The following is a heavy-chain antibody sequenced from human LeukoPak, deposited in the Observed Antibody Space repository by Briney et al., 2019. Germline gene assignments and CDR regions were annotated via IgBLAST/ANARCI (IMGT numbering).Heavy chain of an antibody. J-gene: IGHJ4*02. CDR2: IYYSGNT. V-gene: IGHV4-59*01. D-gene: IGHD3-10*01. CDR3: AREGSGSRFVDY. Sequence: SETLSLTCTVSGGSISSYYWSWIRQPPGKGLEWIGYIYYSGNTKYNPSLKSRVTISLDTSKNQFSLKLSSVTAADTALYYCAREGSGSRFVDYRGQGTLVTVSS. CDR1: GGSISSYY.